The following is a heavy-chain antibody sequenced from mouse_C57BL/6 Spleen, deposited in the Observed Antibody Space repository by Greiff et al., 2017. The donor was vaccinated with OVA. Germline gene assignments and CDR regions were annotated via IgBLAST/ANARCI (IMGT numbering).Heavy chain of an antibody. CDR1: GYTFTSYW. V-gene: IGHV1-52*01. J-gene: IGHJ2*01. CDR2: IDPSDSET. CDR3: ARLNYYGSSYGAFDY. Sequence: QVQLQQPGAELVRPGSSVKLSCKASGYTFTSYWMHWVKQRPIQGLEWIGNIDPSDSETHYNQKFKDKATLTVDKSSSTAYMQLSSLTSEDSAVYYCARLNYYGSSYGAFDYWGQGTTLTVSS. D-gene: IGHD1-1*01.